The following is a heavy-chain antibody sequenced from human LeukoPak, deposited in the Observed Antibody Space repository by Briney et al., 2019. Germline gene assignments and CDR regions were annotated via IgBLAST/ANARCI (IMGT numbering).Heavy chain of an antibody. J-gene: IGHJ4*02. CDR1: GGSFSGYY. V-gene: IGHV4-59*10. Sequence: SETLSLTCAVYGGSFSGYYWSWIRQPAGKGLEWIGRIYTSGSTNYNPSLKSRVTISVDTSKNQFSLKLSSVTAADTAVYYCARGDSSGCFDYWGQGTLVTVSS. CDR3: ARGDSSGCFDY. CDR2: IYTSGST. D-gene: IGHD6-19*01.